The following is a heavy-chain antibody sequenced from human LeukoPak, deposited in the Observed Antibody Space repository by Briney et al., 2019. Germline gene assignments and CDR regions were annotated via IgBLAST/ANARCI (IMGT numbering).Heavy chain of an antibody. CDR2: IYYSGST. CDR3: ARGRAVIAVAGQGVDY. D-gene: IGHD6-19*01. CDR1: GGSISSSPYY. Sequence: SETLSLTCTVSGGSISSSPYYWGWIRQPPGKGLEWIGTIYYSGSTYYNPSLKSRVTISVDTSKNQFSLKLSSVTAADTAVYYCARGRAVIAVAGQGVDYWGQGTLVTVSS. J-gene: IGHJ4*02. V-gene: IGHV4-39*07.